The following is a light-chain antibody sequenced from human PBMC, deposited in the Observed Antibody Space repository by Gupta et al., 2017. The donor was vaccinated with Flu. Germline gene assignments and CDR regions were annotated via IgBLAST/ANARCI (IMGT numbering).Light chain of an antibody. V-gene: IGLV1-44*01. Sequence: QSVLAQPPSASGTPGQRVTISCSGSSSNIGTNAVHWYQQVPGTAPKLLIYDNNQRPSGVPDRFSGSKSGTSASLAIRGLQSEDEADYYCAAWDDSLNGHYVFGTGTEVTVL. CDR3: AAWDDSLNGHYV. CDR1: SSNIGTNA. CDR2: DNN. J-gene: IGLJ1*01.